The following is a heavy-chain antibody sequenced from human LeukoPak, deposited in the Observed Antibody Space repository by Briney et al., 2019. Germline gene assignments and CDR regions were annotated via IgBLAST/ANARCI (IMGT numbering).Heavy chain of an antibody. CDR3: ATYSRANTPSPPFDY. Sequence: ASVKVSCKASGYSFTDYYMHWVRQAPGQGLEWMGFINPKSGGTNYAQKFQGRVTMTRDTSTSTAFMELSSLSSDDTALYYCATYSRANTPSPPFDYWGQGSLVTVSS. CDR1: GYSFTDYY. J-gene: IGHJ4*02. CDR2: INPKSGGT. D-gene: IGHD4-11*01. V-gene: IGHV1-2*02.